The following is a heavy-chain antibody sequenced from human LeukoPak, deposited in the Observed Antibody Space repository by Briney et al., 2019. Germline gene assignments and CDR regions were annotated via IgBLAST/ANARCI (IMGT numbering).Heavy chain of an antibody. Sequence: QTGGSLRLSCAASGFTFSSYWMSWVRQAPGKGLEWVANIKQDGSEKYYVDSVKGRFTISRDNAKNSLYLQMNSLRAEDTAVYYCAREGVACVKQGKLTKIDYWGQGTLVTVSS. CDR2: IKQDGSEK. D-gene: IGHD2-15*01. CDR1: GFTFSSYW. CDR3: AREGVACVKQGKLTKIDY. V-gene: IGHV3-7*01. J-gene: IGHJ4*02.